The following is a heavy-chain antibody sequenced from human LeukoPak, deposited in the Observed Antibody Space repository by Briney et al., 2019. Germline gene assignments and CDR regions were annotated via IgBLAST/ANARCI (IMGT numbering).Heavy chain of an antibody. Sequence: GGSLRLSCAASGFTVSSNYMSWVRQAPGKGLEWVSVINSGGSTYYADSVQGRFTISRDNSKSTLCLQMNSLRAEDTAVYYCAKQLGYCSDGSCYFPYWGQGTLVTVSS. CDR1: GFTVSSNY. V-gene: IGHV3-53*01. CDR2: INSGGST. CDR3: AKQLGYCSDGSCYFPY. D-gene: IGHD2-15*01. J-gene: IGHJ4*02.